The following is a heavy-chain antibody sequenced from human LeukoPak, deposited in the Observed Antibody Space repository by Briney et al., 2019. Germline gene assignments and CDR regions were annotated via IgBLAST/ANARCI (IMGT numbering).Heavy chain of an antibody. CDR3: ARSAGTYLHHDY. D-gene: IGHD3-10*01. Sequence: PSETLSLTCTVSGGSISSYYWSWIRQPAGKGLEWIGRIYTIGRTNYNPSLKSRVTMSVDTSKNQFSLKLSSVTAADAAVYYCARSAGTYLHHDYWGQGTLVTVSS. CDR1: GGSISSYY. CDR2: IYTIGRT. V-gene: IGHV4-4*07. J-gene: IGHJ4*02.